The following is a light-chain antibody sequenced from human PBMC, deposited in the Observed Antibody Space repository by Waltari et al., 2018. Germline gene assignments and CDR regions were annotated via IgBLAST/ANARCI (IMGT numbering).Light chain of an antibody. V-gene: IGLV1-44*01. J-gene: IGLJ3*02. CDR2: SNY. CDR1: SANIRRHP. CDR3: AAWDDGLSGRSWV. Sequence: QSVLTQPPSASGTPGQRVTIPCSRSSANIRRHPVNWYQQLPGTSPKLLIYSNYQRPSGVPDRFSGSRSGTSASLAISGLQSEDEADYYCAAWDDGLSGRSWVFGGGTKLTVL.